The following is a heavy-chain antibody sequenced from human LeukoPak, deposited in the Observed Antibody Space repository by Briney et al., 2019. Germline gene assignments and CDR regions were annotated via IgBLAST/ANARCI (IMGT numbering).Heavy chain of an antibody. CDR2: ISPTGSAI. J-gene: IGHJ4*02. D-gene: IGHD2-15*01. CDR1: GFNFSSYE. CDR3: ARKVVAAKGAFDY. Sequence: PGGSLRLSCAASGFNFSSYEMNWVRQAPGKGLEWVSYISPTGSAIYYADSVKSRFTISRDNSKNTVYLQMNSLRAEDTAVYYCARKVVAAKGAFDYWGQGTLVTVSS. V-gene: IGHV3-48*03.